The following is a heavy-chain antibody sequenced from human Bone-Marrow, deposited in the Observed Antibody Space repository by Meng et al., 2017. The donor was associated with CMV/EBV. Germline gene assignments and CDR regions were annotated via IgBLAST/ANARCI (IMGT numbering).Heavy chain of an antibody. CDR3: TTAGGYYDFWSGTMEPSDSDF. J-gene: IGHJ4*02. CDR1: GFRFNDYS. D-gene: IGHD3-3*01. V-gene: IGHV3-15*01. CDR2: IKSKTDGGTT. Sequence: GESLKISCAASGFRFNDYSMNWVRQATGKGLEWVGRIKSKTDGGTTDYAAPVKGSSTISRDDSKNTLYLQMNSLKTEDTAVYYCTTAGGYYDFWSGTMEPSDSDFWGQGTLVTVSS.